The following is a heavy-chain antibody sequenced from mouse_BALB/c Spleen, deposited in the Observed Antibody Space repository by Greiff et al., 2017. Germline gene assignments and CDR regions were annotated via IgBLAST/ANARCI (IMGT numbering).Heavy chain of an antibody. D-gene: IGHD1-1*01. CDR1: GYTFTSYW. Sequence: QLKQSGAELAKPGASVKMSCKASGYTFTSYWMHWVKQRPGQGLEWIGYINPSTGYTEYNQKFKDKATLTADKSSSTAYMQLSSLTSEDSAVYYCAREGVYYGSSYDWYFDVWGAGTTVTVSS. CDR2: INPSTGYT. J-gene: IGHJ1*01. V-gene: IGHV1-7*01. CDR3: AREGVYYGSSYDWYFDV.